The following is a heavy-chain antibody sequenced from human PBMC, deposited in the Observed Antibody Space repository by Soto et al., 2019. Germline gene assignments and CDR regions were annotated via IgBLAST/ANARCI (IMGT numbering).Heavy chain of an antibody. CDR1: GFSFSDYA. D-gene: IGHD6-13*01. CDR3: AKRSPYSSGWYSPIFHX. J-gene: IGHJ4*02. V-gene: IGHV3-23*01. Sequence: HPGGSLRLSFAASGFSFSDYAMSWVRQAPGKGLEWVSVISESGGSTHYAYSVRGRFTVSRDNYKNSLSLRMNSLRDEDTAVYFCAKRSPYSSGWYSPIFHXWGQGALVTVSX. CDR2: ISESGGST.